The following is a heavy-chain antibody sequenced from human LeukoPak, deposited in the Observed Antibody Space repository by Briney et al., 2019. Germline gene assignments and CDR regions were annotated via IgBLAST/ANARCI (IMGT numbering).Heavy chain of an antibody. D-gene: IGHD4-17*01. J-gene: IGHJ6*02. V-gene: IGHV4-59*08. CDR1: GGSISSYY. CDR2: IYYSGST. CDR3: ARHLRLATVTTEYYYYGVDV. Sequence: MPSETLSLTCTVSGGSISSYYWSWIRQPPGKGLEWIGYIYYSGSTNYNPSLKSRVTISVDTSKNQFSRKLSSGTAADTAVYYCARHLRLATVTTEYYYYGVDVWGQGTTVTVSS.